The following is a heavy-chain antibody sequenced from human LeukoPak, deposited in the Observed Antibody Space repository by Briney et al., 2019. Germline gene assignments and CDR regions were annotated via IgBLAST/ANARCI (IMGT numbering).Heavy chain of an antibody. V-gene: IGHV3-48*01. Sequence: GGSLRLSCAASGFTFSSYSMNWVRQAPGKGLEWVSYISSSNSTIYYADSVKGRFTISRDNAKNSLYPQMNSLRAEDTAVYYCASEFGEPDYWGQGTLVTVSS. CDR3: ASEFGEPDY. CDR2: ISSSNSTI. J-gene: IGHJ4*02. D-gene: IGHD3-16*01. CDR1: GFTFSSYS.